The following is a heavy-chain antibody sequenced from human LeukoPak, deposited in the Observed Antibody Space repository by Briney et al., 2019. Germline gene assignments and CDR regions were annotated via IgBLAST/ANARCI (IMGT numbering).Heavy chain of an antibody. CDR1: GGSISSGSYY. V-gene: IGHV4-61*02. Sequence: PSQTLSLTCTVSGGSISSGSYYWSWIRQPAGKGLEWIGRIYTSGSTNYNPSLKSRVTISVDTSKNQFSLKLSSVTAADTAVYYCARVPYYYDSSGYYYGAFDIWGQGTMVTVSS. CDR2: IYTSGST. D-gene: IGHD3-22*01. CDR3: ARVPYYYDSSGYYYGAFDI. J-gene: IGHJ3*02.